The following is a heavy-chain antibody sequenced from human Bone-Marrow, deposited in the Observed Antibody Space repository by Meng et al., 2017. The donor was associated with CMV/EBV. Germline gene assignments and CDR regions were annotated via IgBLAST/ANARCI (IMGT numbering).Heavy chain of an antibody. CDR1: GFTFSSDA. CDR2: KSYDGRNK. CDR3: ARDPGGYFDY. D-gene: IGHD3-10*01. V-gene: IGHV3-30*04. J-gene: IGHJ4*02. Sequence: VDVGGCGGGWSGHGRSIRLTLSTSGFTFSSDAMHWVRQAPGKGMEWWAVKSYDGRNKFYGDSVKGRFTISRDNSKNTLYLQMNSLRAEDTAVYYCARDPGGYFDYWGQGTLVTVSS.